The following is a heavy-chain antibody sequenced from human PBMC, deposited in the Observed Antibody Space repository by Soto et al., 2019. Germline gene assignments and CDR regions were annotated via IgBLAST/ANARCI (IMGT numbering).Heavy chain of an antibody. CDR1: GYTLTELS. CDR3: ATGFFYAIILQT. Sequence: EASVKVSCKVSGYTLTELSMHWVRQAPGKGLEWMGGFDPEDGETIYAQKFQGRVTMTEDTSTDTAYMELSSLRSEDTAVYYCATGFFYAIILQTWGQGTLVTVYS. D-gene: IGHD3-3*01. CDR2: FDPEDGET. V-gene: IGHV1-24*01. J-gene: IGHJ5*02.